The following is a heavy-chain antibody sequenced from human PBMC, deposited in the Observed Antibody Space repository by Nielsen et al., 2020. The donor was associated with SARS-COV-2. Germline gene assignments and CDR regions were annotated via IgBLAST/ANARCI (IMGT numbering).Heavy chain of an antibody. D-gene: IGHD1-1*01. CDR3: AKNNRYDDIVLDY. Sequence: GGSLRLSCAASGFIFSNYRMHWVRQAPGQGLVWVSHINPDESKTTYADSVKGRFTISRDNAKNTLYLQMNSLRAEDTAVYYCAKNNRYDDIVLDYWGQGTLVTVSS. J-gene: IGHJ4*02. CDR1: GFIFSNYR. V-gene: IGHV3-74*03. CDR2: INPDESKT.